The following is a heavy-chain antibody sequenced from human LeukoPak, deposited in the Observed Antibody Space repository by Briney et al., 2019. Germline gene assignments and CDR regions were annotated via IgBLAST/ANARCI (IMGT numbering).Heavy chain of an antibody. Sequence: ASVKVSWKASGYTFTSYGISWVRQAPGQGLEWMGWISAYNGNTNYAQKLQGRLTMTTDTSTSTAYMELRSLRSDDTAVYYCARDGYYDFWSGYPYYFDYWGQGTLVTVSS. V-gene: IGHV1-18*01. D-gene: IGHD3-3*01. CDR3: ARDGYYDFWSGYPYYFDY. CDR2: ISAYNGNT. CDR1: GYTFTSYG. J-gene: IGHJ4*02.